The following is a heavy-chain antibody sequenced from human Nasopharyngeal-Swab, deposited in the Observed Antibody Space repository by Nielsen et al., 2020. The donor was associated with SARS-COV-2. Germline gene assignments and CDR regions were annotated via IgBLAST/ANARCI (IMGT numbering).Heavy chain of an antibody. CDR2: INYSGHT. V-gene: IGHV4-34*01. CDR1: GGSFSGYF. CDR3: ARTLVRGAADY. D-gene: IGHD3-10*01. Sequence: SETLSLTCGFHGGSFSGYFWTWIRQPPGKGLEWIGEINYSGHTTYNPSLKSRVSISVDTSKRQFSLRLTSVTAADTAVYYCARTLVRGAADYWGQGTLVAVSS. J-gene: IGHJ4*02.